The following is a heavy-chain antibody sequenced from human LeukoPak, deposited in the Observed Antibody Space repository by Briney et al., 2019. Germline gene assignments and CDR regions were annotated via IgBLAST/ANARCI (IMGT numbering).Heavy chain of an antibody. CDR3: AKDARRTSGSYFFDY. J-gene: IGHJ4*02. D-gene: IGHD6-19*01. CDR2: ISDSGSIT. V-gene: IGHV3-23*01. CDR1: GFAFSSQA. Sequence: PGGSLRLSCAASGFAFSSQAMGWVRQAPGKGLEWVSVISDSGSITYYADSVKGRFTISRDNSKNTLFLQMNSLRVEDTAVYYCAKDARRTSGSYFFDYWGQGTLVTVSS.